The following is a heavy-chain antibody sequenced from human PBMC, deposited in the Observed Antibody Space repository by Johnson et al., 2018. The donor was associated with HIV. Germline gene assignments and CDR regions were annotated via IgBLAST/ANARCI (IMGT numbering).Heavy chain of an antibody. CDR2: ISRDGGST. CDR3: ARVQGDRGAYDAFAI. D-gene: IGHD3-10*01. V-gene: IGHV3-64*04. Sequence: QVQLVESGGGVVRPGGSLRLSCAASGFTFNTYAMHWVRQAPGKGLEYVSAISRDGGSTFYADSVKDRFTIFRDNSKTTLYLQMNSLRAEDTALYYCARVQGDRGAYDAFAIWGQGTMVTVSS. CDR1: GFTFNTYA. J-gene: IGHJ3*02.